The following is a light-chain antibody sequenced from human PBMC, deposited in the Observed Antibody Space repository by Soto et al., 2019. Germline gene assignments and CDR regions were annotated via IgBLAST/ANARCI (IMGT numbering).Light chain of an antibody. CDR1: QSFSDN. V-gene: IGKV3-15*01. CDR3: QQYNDWPLT. Sequence: EILMTQSPVTLSVSPGERVTLSCRASQSFSDNLAWYQQKPGQAPSLLIYGAFTRATGVPARFSGAGSGTEFTLTISSLQSEDFALYYCQQYNDWPLTFGQGTKVDIK. CDR2: GAF. J-gene: IGKJ1*01.